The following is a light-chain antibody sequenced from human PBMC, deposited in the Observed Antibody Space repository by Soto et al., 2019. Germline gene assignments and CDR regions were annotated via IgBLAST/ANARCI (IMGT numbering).Light chain of an antibody. CDR1: QSIVTY. CDR3: QQSYNSPRT. J-gene: IGKJ1*01. V-gene: IGKV1-39*01. Sequence: DIQMTQSPNSLSASVGDRVTITCRASQSIVTYLNWYQQRPGTAPKLLIYAASYLPSGVPSRISGSGSGTEFTLTINSLQPEDFATYYCQQSYNSPRTFGQGTKVDI. CDR2: AAS.